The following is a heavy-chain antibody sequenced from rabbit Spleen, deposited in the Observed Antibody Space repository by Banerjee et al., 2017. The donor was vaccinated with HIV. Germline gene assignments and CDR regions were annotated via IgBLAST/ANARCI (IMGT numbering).Heavy chain of an antibody. J-gene: IGHJ3*01. CDR3: VRGASSSGYYSL. CDR2: IDADSGST. D-gene: IGHD1-1*01. CDR1: GFDFSNYG. V-gene: IGHV1S7*01. Sequence: QLVESGGGLVQPGESLKLSCKASGFDFSNYGVSWVRQAPGKGLEWIGYIDADSGSTYYATWVNGRFTISSHNAQNTLFLQLNSLTAADTATYFCVRGASSSGYYSLWGQGTLVTVS.